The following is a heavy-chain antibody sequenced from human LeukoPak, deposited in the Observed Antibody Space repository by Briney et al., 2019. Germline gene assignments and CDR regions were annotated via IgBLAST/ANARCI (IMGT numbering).Heavy chain of an antibody. CDR1: GYSFTDYW. J-gene: IGHJ5*02. CDR2: IYPGDSDT. D-gene: IGHD6-19*01. CDR3: AGRPEAGTWWFDP. Sequence: GESVKISCKGSGYSFTDYWIGWVRQMPGKGLEWMGIIYPGDSDTRYSPSFQGQVTISADKSISTAYLQWSSLKASDTAMYYCAGRPEAGTWWFDPWGQGTLVTVSS. V-gene: IGHV5-51*01.